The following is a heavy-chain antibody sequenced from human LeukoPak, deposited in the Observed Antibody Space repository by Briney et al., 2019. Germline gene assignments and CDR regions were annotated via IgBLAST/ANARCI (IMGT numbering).Heavy chain of an antibody. J-gene: IGHJ6*03. CDR2: IKQDGSEK. V-gene: IGHV3-7*01. Sequence: GGSLRLSCAASGFTFSTYDMTWVRQAPGKGLEWVANIKQDGSEKYYVDSVKGRFTISRDNAKNSLYLQMNSLRAEDTAVYYCARADSSIAARLSRSSIFNYYYYMDVWGKGTTVTVSS. CDR1: GFTFSTYD. CDR3: ARADSSIAARLSRSSIFNYYYYMDV. D-gene: IGHD6-6*01.